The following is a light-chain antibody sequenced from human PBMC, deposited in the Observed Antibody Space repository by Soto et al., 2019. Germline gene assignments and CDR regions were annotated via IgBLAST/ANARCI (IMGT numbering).Light chain of an antibody. CDR2: EAS. CDR3: QQHSNWPLT. CDR1: QTVMNK. V-gene: IGKV3-11*01. J-gene: IGKJ4*01. Sequence: IVLTQSPATLSLSPGERATLXCRASQTVMNKFVWYQQRRGQAPRLVIYEASSRAHGIPARFSGSGSATDFTRTIGSLEPEDFAVYYGQQHSNWPLTFGGGTKVDIK.